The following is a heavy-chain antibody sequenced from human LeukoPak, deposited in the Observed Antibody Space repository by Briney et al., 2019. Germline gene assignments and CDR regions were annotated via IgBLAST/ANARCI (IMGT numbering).Heavy chain of an antibody. V-gene: IGHV4-34*01. CDR2: INHSGST. CDR1: GESFSGYY. Sequence: PSETLSLTCAVYGESFSGYYWSWIRQPPGKGLEWIGEINHSGSTNYNPSLKSRVTISVDTSKNQFSLKLSSVTAADTAVYYCARESAGYCSGGSCYSNDAFGIWGQGTMVTVSS. CDR3: ARESAGYCSGGSCYSNDAFGI. D-gene: IGHD2-15*01. J-gene: IGHJ3*02.